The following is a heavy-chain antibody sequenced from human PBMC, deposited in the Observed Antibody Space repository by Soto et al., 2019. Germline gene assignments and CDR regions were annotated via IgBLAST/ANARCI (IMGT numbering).Heavy chain of an antibody. CDR2: LYYTGST. CDR1: GGSISDFY. V-gene: IGHV4-59*01. Sequence: SETLSLTCNVSGGSISDFYWSWIRQSPGKRLEWIGYLYYTGSTNYNPALKSRVTISLDTSKNQFSLKVRSVTTADTAVYYCARGGGYDFRSSQAPPIDVWGQGTTVTVSS. J-gene: IGHJ6*02. D-gene: IGHD3-3*01. CDR3: ARGGGYDFRSSQAPPIDV.